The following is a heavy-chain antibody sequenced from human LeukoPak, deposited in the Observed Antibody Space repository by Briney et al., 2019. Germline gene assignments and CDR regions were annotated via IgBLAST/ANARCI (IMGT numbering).Heavy chain of an antibody. CDR3: ARAPSVDTAMAPDWYFDY. J-gene: IGHJ4*02. D-gene: IGHD5-18*01. CDR2: INPNSGGT. V-gene: IGHV1-2*02. CDR1: GYTFTGYY. Sequence: ASVKVSCKASGYTFTGYYMHWVRQAPGQGLEWMGWINPNSGGTNYAQKFQGRVTMTRDTSISTAYMELSRLRSDDTAVYYCARAPSVDTAMAPDWYFDYWGQGTLVTVSS.